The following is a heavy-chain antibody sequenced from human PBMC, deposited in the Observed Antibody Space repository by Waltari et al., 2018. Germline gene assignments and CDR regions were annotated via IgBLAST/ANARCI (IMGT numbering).Heavy chain of an antibody. V-gene: IGHV3-21*01. Sequence: EVQLAESGGGLVKPWGSLRLSCTGPGLPFSDYTMNWVRQAPGKGLEWVSSISGNTFYIFYADSMKGRFTVSRDNAKNSLFLEMNSLTAEDTAVYYCVRWVGYGDTPFDYWGQGTRVTVSS. CDR2: ISGNTFYI. D-gene: IGHD4-17*01. J-gene: IGHJ4*02. CDR3: VRWVGYGDTPFDY. CDR1: GLPFSDYT.